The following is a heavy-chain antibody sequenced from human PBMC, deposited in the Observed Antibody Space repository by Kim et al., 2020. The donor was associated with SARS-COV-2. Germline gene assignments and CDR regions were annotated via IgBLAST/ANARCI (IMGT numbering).Heavy chain of an antibody. V-gene: IGHV3-23*01. D-gene: IGHD2-15*01. CDR2: NSGGGVST. J-gene: IGHJ4*02. CDR3: AKDCGRCNGDSCNVGRVFDC. Sequence: GGSLRLSCAASGFTFSSYAMSWVRQAPGKGLAWVSANSGGGVSTYYADSVKGRLTISRDNSKNTLYLQMNSLRAEDTAVYYCAKDCGRCNGDSCNVGRVFDCWGQGTPVTVSS. CDR1: GFTFSSYA.